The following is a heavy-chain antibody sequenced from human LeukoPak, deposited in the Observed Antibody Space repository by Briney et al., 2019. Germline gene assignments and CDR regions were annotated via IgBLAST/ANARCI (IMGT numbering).Heavy chain of an antibody. Sequence: GGSLRLSCAASGFTFTSYAMRWVRQAPGQRLEWMGWINAGNGNTKYSQEFQGRVTITRDTSASTAYMELSSLRSEDMAVYYCAREGHRGGATRKGFDYWGQGTLVTVSS. CDR1: GFTFTSYA. J-gene: IGHJ4*02. CDR3: AREGHRGGATRKGFDY. CDR2: INAGNGNT. V-gene: IGHV1-3*03. D-gene: IGHD1-26*01.